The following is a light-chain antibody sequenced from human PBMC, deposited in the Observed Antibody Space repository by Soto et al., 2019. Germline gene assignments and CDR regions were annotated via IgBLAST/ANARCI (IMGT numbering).Light chain of an antibody. CDR1: QSVSSN. Sequence: RVMTQSPDTLSVSPGERITLSCRASQSVSSNLAWYQQKPGQAPRLLIYAASTRATGIPARFSGSGSGTEFTLPISSLQSEDFGVYYCQQYNNWPPITFGQGTRLEI. V-gene: IGKV3-15*01. CDR3: QQYNNWPPIT. J-gene: IGKJ5*01. CDR2: AAS.